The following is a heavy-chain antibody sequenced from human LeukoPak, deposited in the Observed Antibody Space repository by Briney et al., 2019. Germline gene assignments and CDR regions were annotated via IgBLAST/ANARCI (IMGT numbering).Heavy chain of an antibody. CDR3: ARNNGMDV. Sequence: GGSLRLSCAASGFTLSSHWMTWVRQVPGRGPEWVANVKRDGSETYYLDSVKGRFTISKDNAKNSVYLQMNSLRAEDTALYHCARNNGMDVWGQGTTVIVSS. CDR1: GFTLSSHW. V-gene: IGHV3-7*03. J-gene: IGHJ6*02. CDR2: VKRDGSET.